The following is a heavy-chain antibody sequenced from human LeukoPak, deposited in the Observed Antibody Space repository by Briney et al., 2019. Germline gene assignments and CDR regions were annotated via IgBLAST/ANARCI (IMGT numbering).Heavy chain of an antibody. D-gene: IGHD6-25*01. CDR1: GFTFSAYW. V-gene: IGHV3-74*01. CDR2: IHADGQNT. J-gene: IGHJ4*02. CDR3: ARESEAAGTYYLDR. Sequence: GGSLRLSCAASGFTFSAYWMHWVRQAPGKGLMWVSRIHADGQNTWYADSVKGRFTISRDNAKNTVYLQLNSLRVEDTAVYYCARESEAAGTYYLDRWGQGNVVTVSS.